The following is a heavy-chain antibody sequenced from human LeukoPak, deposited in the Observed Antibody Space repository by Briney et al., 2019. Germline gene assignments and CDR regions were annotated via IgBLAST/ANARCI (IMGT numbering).Heavy chain of an antibody. D-gene: IGHD3-3*01. CDR2: TYYRSKWYN. CDR3: ASNSGYYAPFGY. J-gene: IGHJ4*02. V-gene: IGHV6-1*01. CDR1: GDSVSSNSAA. Sequence: SQTLSLTCAISGDSVSSNSAALNWIRQSPSRGLEWLGRTYYRSKWYNDYAVSVKSRITINPDTSKNQFSLQLNSVTPEDTAVYYCASNSGYYAPFGYWGQGTLVTVSS.